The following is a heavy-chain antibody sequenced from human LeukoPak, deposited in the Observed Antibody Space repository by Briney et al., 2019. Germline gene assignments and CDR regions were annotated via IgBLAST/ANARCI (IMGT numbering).Heavy chain of an antibody. V-gene: IGHV1-8*03. CDR3: ARGLCSSTSCPFDP. CDR1: GYTFTSYD. D-gene: IGHD2-2*01. Sequence: ASVKVSCKASGYTFTSYDINWVRQATGQGLEWMGWMNPNSGNTGYAQKFQGRVTITRNASISTAYMELSSLRSEDTAVYYCARGLCSSTSCPFDPWGQGTLVTVSS. J-gene: IGHJ5*02. CDR2: MNPNSGNT.